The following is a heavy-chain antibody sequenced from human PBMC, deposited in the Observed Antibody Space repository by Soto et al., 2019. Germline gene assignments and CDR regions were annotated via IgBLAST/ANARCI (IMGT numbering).Heavy chain of an antibody. V-gene: IGHV3-21*06. CDR3: ARESEDLTSNLDC. J-gene: IGHJ4*02. CDR1: GFTFTRSS. Sequence: GGSLRLSSTDSGFTFTRSSMNWVLQAPGKGLEWVSSISSTTNYIYYGDSMKGRFTISRDNAKNSLYLEMNSLRAEDTAVYYCARESEDLTSNLDCPGQRSLVTVSS. CDR2: ISSTTNYI.